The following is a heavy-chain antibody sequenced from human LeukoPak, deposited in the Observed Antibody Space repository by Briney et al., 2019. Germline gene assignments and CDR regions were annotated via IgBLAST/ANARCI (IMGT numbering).Heavy chain of an antibody. V-gene: IGHV3-33*01. Sequence: GGSLRLSCAASRFTFSSYGMHWVRQAPGKGLEWVAVIWYDGSNKYYADSVKGRFTISRDNSKHTLYLRINSLRAEDTAVYYCARGVTRYCSSTSCYYFDYWGQGTLVTVSS. D-gene: IGHD2-2*01. CDR2: IWYDGSNK. CDR1: RFTFSSYG. J-gene: IGHJ4*02. CDR3: ARGVTRYCSSTSCYYFDY.